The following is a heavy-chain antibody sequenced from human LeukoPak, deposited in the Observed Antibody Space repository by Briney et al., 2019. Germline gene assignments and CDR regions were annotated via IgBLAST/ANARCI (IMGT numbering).Heavy chain of an antibody. CDR1: GYTFTSYA. V-gene: IGHV7-4-1*02. J-gene: IGHJ4*02. CDR3: AREDGSSWYYFDY. CDR2: INTNTGNP. Sequence: APVKVSCKASGYTFTSYAMNWVRQAPGQGLEWMGWINTNTGNPTYAQGFTGRSVFSLDTSVSTAYLHISSLKAEDTAVYYCAREDGSSWYYFDYWGQGTLVTVSS. D-gene: IGHD6-13*01.